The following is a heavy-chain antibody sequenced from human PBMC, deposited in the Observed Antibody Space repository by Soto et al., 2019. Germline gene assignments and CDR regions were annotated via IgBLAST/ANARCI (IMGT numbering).Heavy chain of an antibody. Sequence: PSETLSLTCTVSGGSISSYYWSWIRQPPGKGLEWIGYIYYSGSTNYNPSLKSRVSISVDTSKKQLSLKVSSVTAADTAVYYCARHVDYYGSGNYYRPLDYWGQGTPVTVSS. CDR3: ARHVDYYGSGNYYRPLDY. D-gene: IGHD3-10*01. J-gene: IGHJ4*02. CDR2: IYYSGST. CDR1: GGSISSYY. V-gene: IGHV4-59*08.